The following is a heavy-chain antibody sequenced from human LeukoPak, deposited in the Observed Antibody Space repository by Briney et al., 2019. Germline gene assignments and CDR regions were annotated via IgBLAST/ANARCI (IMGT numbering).Heavy chain of an antibody. CDR3: ATAGSGNGYHDAFDI. CDR1: GFTFSSYA. J-gene: IGHJ3*02. D-gene: IGHD3-3*01. CDR2: ISGSGGST. V-gene: IGHV3-23*01. Sequence: PGGSLRLSCAASGFTFSSYAMSWVRQAPGKGLEWVSAISGSGGSTYYADSVKGRFTISRDNSKNTLYLQMNSLSAEDTAVYYCATAGSGNGYHDAFDIWGQGTMVTVSS.